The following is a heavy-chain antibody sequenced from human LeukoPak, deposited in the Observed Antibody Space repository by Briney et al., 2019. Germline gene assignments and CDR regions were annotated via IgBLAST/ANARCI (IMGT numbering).Heavy chain of an antibody. CDR2: VFYRDRT. CDR1: GDSVSSDSYY. CDR3: VRHLVGVAEGYFDY. D-gene: IGHD1-26*01. V-gene: IGHV4-39*01. J-gene: IGHJ4*02. Sequence: SETLPLTCTVSGDSVSSDSYYWGWIRQPPRKGLEWIGSVFYRDRTYYNPSLRSRLTITVDTPKNEVSLNLRSVTAADTAIYYCVRHLVGVAEGYFDYWGQGIQITVSS.